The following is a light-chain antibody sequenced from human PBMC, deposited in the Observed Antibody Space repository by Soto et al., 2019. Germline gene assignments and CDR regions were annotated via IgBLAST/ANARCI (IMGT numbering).Light chain of an antibody. CDR1: QSLSRSS. J-gene: IGKJ1*01. CDR2: GAS. CDR3: QQYGSSPRT. V-gene: IGKV3-20*01. Sequence: EIVLTQSPGTLSLSPGDRATLSCRASQSLSRSSLAWYQQKPGRAPRLLIYGASSRATGIPDRFSGSGSGTDFTLTISRLEPEDFAVYYCQQYGSSPRTGGQGTKVEIK.